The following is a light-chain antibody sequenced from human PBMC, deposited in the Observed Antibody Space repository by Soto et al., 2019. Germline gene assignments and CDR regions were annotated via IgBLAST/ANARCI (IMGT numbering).Light chain of an antibody. J-gene: IGKJ1*01. Sequence: EIVMTQSPATLSVSPGERSTLSCRASQSVSSDLAWYQQKPGQAPRILMYGASTRATGIPARVSGSGSGTEFTLTISSLQSEDFSVYYCQQYNNWPPCTFGQGTKVEIK. CDR3: QQYNNWPPCT. V-gene: IGKV3-15*01. CDR2: GAS. CDR1: QSVSSD.